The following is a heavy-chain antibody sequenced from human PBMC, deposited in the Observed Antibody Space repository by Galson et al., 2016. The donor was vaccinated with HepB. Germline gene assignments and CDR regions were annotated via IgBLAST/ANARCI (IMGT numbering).Heavy chain of an antibody. CDR2: ISGSGSGT. CDR3: AAYDNPLLWFDPGTPNWFDP. J-gene: IGHJ5*02. CDR1: GFTFNSYG. D-gene: IGHD3-10*01. Sequence: SLRLSCAASGFTFNSYGMTWVRQAPGKGLEWASVISGSGSGTYYADSVKGRFSISRDNSKDTVYLEMNSLRPEDTAVYYCAAYDNPLLWFDPGTPNWFDPWGQGTLVTVSS. V-gene: IGHV3-23*01.